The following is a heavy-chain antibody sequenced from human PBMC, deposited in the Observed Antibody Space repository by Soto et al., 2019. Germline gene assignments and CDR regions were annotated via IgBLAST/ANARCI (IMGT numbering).Heavy chain of an antibody. CDR3: AKARGELSPDSYYY. CDR2: NSYDGSNK. Sequence: GGSLRLSCAACGFSFSMFGMHWVRQSPGKGLEWVAFNSYDGSNKYYADSVKGRFTISRDSSEKTLYLQMNSLRPEDTAVYYCAKARGELSPDSYYYWGQGTLVTVSS. V-gene: IGHV3-30*18. D-gene: IGHD3-16*02. J-gene: IGHJ4*02. CDR1: GFSFSMFG.